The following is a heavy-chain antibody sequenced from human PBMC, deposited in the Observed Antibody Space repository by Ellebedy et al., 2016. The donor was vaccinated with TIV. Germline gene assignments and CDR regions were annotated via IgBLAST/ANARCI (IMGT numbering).Heavy chain of an antibody. CDR2: ISYAGSNK. CDR1: GFTFSTFA. D-gene: IGHD6-19*01. J-gene: IGHJ4*02. Sequence: GESLKISCAASGFTFSTFAMHWVRQAPGKGLEWVAVISYAGSNKYYADSVKCRFTISRDNAKNTLYLQMDSLRADDTAVYYCTREAERSSGAFDYWGQGTLVTVSS. CDR3: TREAERSSGAFDY. V-gene: IGHV3-30-3*01.